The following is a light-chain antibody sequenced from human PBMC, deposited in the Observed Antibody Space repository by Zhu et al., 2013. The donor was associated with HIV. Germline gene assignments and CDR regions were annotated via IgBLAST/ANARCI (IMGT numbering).Light chain of an antibody. CDR3: LQDYNFPYT. CDR1: QGIRSN. J-gene: IGKJ2*01. V-gene: IGKV1-6*02. CDR2: AAS. Sequence: AIQLTQSPSSLSASIGDSVTITCRASQGIRSNLAWYQQKPGQAPKLLIYAASTLHSGVPSRFSGSGSGTDFTLTISSLQPEDFATYYCLQDYNFPYTFGQGTKLEIK.